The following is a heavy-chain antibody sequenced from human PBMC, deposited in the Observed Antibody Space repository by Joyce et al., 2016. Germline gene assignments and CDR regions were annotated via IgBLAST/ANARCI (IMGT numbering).Heavy chain of an antibody. CDR1: GGTFSNHA. CDR3: ASHYYDSSGFTSPNYYYGMDV. D-gene: IGHD3-22*01. V-gene: IGHV1-69*12. Sequence: QVQLVQSGAEVKKPGPSVKVSCKASGGTFSNHAISWVRQAPGQGLEWMGGIIPIFGTANDAQKFQGRVTITADEATTAAYMEVSRLGSDDTAVYYCASHYYDSSGFTSPNYYYGMDVWGEGTTVTVSS. J-gene: IGHJ6*04. CDR2: IIPIFGTA.